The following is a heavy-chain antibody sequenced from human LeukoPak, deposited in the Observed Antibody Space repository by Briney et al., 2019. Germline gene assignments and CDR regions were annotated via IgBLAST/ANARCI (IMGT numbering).Heavy chain of an antibody. J-gene: IGHJ3*02. CDR1: GFTFSNAW. CDR3: TRFPSREHEGI. Sequence: GGSLRLSCAASGFTFSNAWMNWVRQAPGKGLEWVGRIKSKTDGGTTDYAAPVKGRFTISRDDAKNMLYLQMNSLNTEDTAVYYCTRFPSREHEGIWGQGTMVTVSS. CDR2: IKSKTDGGTT. V-gene: IGHV3-15*07. D-gene: IGHD2-21*01.